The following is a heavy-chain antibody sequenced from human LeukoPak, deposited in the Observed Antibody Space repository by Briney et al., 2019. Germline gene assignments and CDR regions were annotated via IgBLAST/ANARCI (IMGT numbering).Heavy chain of an antibody. J-gene: IGHJ4*02. V-gene: IGHV3-30*07. D-gene: IGHD1-26*01. CDR1: GFRFSDSA. Sequence: PGGSLRLSCAASGFRFSDSAMHWVRQAPGKGLEWVAVIPRDGSDKYYADSVKGRFTISRDNSKNTLYLQMNSLRAEDTAVYYCARGWFLSGSLDSTTYDYWGQGTLVTVSS. CDR3: ARGWFLSGSLDSTTYDY. CDR2: IPRDGSDK.